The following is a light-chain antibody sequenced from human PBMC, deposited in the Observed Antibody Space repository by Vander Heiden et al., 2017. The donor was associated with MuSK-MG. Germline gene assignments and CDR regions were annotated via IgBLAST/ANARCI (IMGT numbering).Light chain of an antibody. CDR2: DVR. CDR3: SSYTSSSTLDVV. V-gene: IGLV2-14*01. Sequence: QSALTQPASVSGSPGQSLTISCTGASSDVGDYIYVSWYQQHLGKAPKLVIYDVRTRPSGVSNRFSGSKSGITAALTSSGLQADDEADYYCSSYTSSSTLDVVFGGGTKLSVL. J-gene: IGLJ2*01. CDR1: SSDVGDYIY.